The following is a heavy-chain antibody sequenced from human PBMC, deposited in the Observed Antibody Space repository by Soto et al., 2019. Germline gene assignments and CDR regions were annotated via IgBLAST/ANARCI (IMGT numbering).Heavy chain of an antibody. CDR3: ASLLARVDRYYCYGMDV. J-gene: IGHJ6*02. V-gene: IGHV1-69*13. CDR2: IIPIFGTA. Sequence: GASVKVSCKASGGTFSSYAISWVRQAPGQGLEWMGGIIPIFGTANYAQKFQGRVTITADESTSTAYMELSSLRSEDTAVYYCASLLARVDRYYCYGMDVWGQGTTVTVSS. CDR1: GGTFSSYA. D-gene: IGHD2-15*01.